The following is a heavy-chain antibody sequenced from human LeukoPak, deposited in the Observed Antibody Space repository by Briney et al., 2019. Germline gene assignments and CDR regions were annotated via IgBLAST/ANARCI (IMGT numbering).Heavy chain of an antibody. CDR3: AKGPLPVVAATWFDP. CDR1: GFTFSSYA. Sequence: PGGSLRLSCAASGFTFSSYAMSWVRQAPGKGLECVSVIGGSGGSTYYADSVKGRFTISRDNSKNTLYLQMNSLRAEDTAVYYCAKGPLPVVAATWFDPWGQGTLVTVSS. CDR2: IGGSGGST. V-gene: IGHV3-23*01. J-gene: IGHJ5*02. D-gene: IGHD2-15*01.